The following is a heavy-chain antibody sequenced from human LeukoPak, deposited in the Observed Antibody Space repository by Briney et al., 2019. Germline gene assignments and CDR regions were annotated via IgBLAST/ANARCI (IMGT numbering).Heavy chain of an antibody. CDR2: ISVSGDST. V-gene: IGHV3-23*01. J-gene: IGHJ4*02. Sequence: GGSLRLSCAASGFTVSSDAMSWVRQAPGKGLEWVSGISVSGDSTYYADSVKGRFTISRDNSKDTLYLQMNSLRAEDTAVYYCASPRLDYVWGTYLDYWGQGSLVTVSS. D-gene: IGHD3-16*02. CDR3: ASPRLDYVWGTYLDY. CDR1: GFTVSSDA.